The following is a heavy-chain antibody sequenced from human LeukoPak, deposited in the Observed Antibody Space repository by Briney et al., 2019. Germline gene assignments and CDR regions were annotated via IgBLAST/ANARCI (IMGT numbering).Heavy chain of an antibody. J-gene: IGHJ3*02. CDR3: ARDAAQIVDAFDI. V-gene: IGHV3-74*01. D-gene: IGHD2-15*01. Sequence: GGSLRLSCAASGFTFSSYWMHWVRHAPGKGLVWVSRINSDGSSTNYADSVKGRFTISRDNAKNTLYLQMNSLRAEDTAVYYCARDAAQIVDAFDIWGQGTMVTVSS. CDR1: GFTFSSYW. CDR2: INSDGSST.